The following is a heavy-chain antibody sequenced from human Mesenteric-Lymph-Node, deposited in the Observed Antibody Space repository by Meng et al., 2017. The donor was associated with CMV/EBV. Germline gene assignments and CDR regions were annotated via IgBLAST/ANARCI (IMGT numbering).Heavy chain of an antibody. J-gene: IGHJ4*02. CDR3: AKGSIAARLYYFDY. CDR1: GFTFSSYA. D-gene: IGHD6-6*01. V-gene: IGHV3-23*03. Sequence: LSLTCAASGFTFSSYAMSWVRQAPGKGLEWVSVIYSGGSSTYYADSVKGRFTISRDNSKNTLYLQMNSLRAEDTAVYYCAKGSIAARLYYFDYWGQGTLVTVSS. CDR2: IYSGGSST.